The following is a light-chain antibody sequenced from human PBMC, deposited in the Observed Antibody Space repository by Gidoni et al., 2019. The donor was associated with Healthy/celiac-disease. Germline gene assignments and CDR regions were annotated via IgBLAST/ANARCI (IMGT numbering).Light chain of an antibody. V-gene: IGKV3-11*01. CDR1: QSVSSY. CDR3: QQRSNGWT. Sequence: VLPPSPATLSLSPGDRAPLSCRASQSVSSYLACSQQKPGQAPRLLIYDASNRDTGIQARVSGSGSGTDFTLTISSLETEDFAGYYGQQRSNGWTFGQGTKVEIK. CDR2: DAS. J-gene: IGKJ1*01.